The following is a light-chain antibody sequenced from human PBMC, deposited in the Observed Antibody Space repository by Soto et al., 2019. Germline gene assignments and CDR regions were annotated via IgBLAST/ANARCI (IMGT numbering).Light chain of an antibody. CDR2: EVS. Sequence: QSVLTQPPSASGSPGQSVTISCTGTSSDVGGYKYVSWYQQHPGKAPKRLMYEVSKRPSGVPERFSGSKSGNTASLTVSGLQAAYEADYSCSSYAGSYNWVFGGGTKLTVL. CDR3: SSYAGSYNWV. V-gene: IGLV2-8*01. CDR1: SSDVGGYKY. J-gene: IGLJ3*02.